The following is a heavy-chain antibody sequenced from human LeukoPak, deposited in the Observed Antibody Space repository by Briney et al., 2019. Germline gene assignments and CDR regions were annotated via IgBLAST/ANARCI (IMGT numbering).Heavy chain of an antibody. CDR2: ISAYNGNT. D-gene: IGHD3-22*01. J-gene: IGHJ4*02. CDR3: ARDVWYYYDSSGYRFDY. Sequence: ASVKVSCKASGYTFTSYGISWVRQAPGQGLEWMGWISAYNGNTNYAQKLQGRVTMTTDTSTSTAYMELRSLRSDDTAVYYCARDVWYYYDSSGYRFDYWGQGTLVTVSS. V-gene: IGHV1-18*01. CDR1: GYTFTSYG.